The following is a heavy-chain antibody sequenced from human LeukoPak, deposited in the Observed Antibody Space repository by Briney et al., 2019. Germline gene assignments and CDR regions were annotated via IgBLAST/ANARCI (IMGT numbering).Heavy chain of an antibody. CDR3: ARFNHDFIAVAVTAPDAFDI. D-gene: IGHD6-19*01. CDR1: GGSISSYY. CDR2: IYTNGST. J-gene: IGHJ3*02. V-gene: IGHV4-4*07. Sequence: SETLSLTCTVSGGSISSYYWSWIRQPAGKGLEWIGRIYTNGSTNYNPSLKSRVTMSVDTSKNQFSLKLSSVTAADTAVYYCARFNHDFIAVAVTAPDAFDIWGQGTMVTVSS.